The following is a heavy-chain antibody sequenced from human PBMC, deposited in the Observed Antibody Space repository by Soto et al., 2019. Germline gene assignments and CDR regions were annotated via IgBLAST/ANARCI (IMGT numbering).Heavy chain of an antibody. J-gene: IGHJ4*02. Sequence: SQTLSLTCTVSGGYSSSGGYYCSWIRQHPGKGLEWIGYIYYSGSTYYNPSLKSRVTISVDTSKNQFSLKLSSVTAADTAVYYCASSPYGSGSYYPPFYFDYWGQGTLVTVSS. CDR2: IYYSGST. D-gene: IGHD3-10*01. CDR3: ASSPYGSGSYYPPFYFDY. V-gene: IGHV4-31*03. CDR1: GGYSSSGGYY.